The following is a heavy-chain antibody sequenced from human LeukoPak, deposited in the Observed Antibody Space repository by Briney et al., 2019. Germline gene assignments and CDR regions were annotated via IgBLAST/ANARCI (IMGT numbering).Heavy chain of an antibody. CDR3: AAGVNYDSSGYCRY. J-gene: IGHJ4*02. V-gene: IGHV1-58*02. CDR1: GFTFTSSA. Sequence: GASVKVSCKASGFTFTSSAMQWVRQARGQRLEWIGWIVGGSGNTNYAQKFQERVTITRDMSTSTAYMELSSLRSEDTAVYYCAAGVNYDSSGYCRYWGQGTLVTVSS. CDR2: IVGGSGNT. D-gene: IGHD3-22*01.